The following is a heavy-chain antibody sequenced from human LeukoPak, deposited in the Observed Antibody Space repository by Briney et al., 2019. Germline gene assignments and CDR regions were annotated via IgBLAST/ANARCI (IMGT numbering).Heavy chain of an antibody. V-gene: IGHV1-18*04. CDR3: ARGDLVGATNDAFDI. CDR2: ISTYNGNT. CDR1: GYTFTGDY. J-gene: IGHJ3*02. D-gene: IGHD1-26*01. Sequence: GASVKVSCKASGYTFTGDYIHWVRQAPGQGLEWMGWISTYNGNTDYAQKLQGRVTITTDTSTSTAYMELSSLRSEDTAVYYCARGDLVGATNDAFDIWGQGTMVTVSS.